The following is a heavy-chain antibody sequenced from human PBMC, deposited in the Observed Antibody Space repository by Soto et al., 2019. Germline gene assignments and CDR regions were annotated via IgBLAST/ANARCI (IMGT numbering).Heavy chain of an antibody. CDR2: ISGSGGST. CDR1: GFTFSSYA. J-gene: IGHJ4*02. V-gene: IGHV3-23*01. D-gene: IGHD2-15*01. CDR3: AKDPRACSGGSCYNPNY. Sequence: GGSLRLSCAASGFTFSSYAMSWVRQAPGKGLEWVSAISGSGGSTYYADSVKGRFTISRDNSKNTLYLQMNSLRAEDTAVYYCAKDPRACSGGSCYNPNYWGQGTLVTVSS.